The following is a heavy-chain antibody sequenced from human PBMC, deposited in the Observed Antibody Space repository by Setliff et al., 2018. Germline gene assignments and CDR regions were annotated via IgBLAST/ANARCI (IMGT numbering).Heavy chain of an antibody. J-gene: IGHJ3*02. D-gene: IGHD2-2*01. Sequence: SETLSLTCSVSGGSISGSHYSWVWMCQPPGKGLEWIAEINHSGSTNYNPSLKSRVTISVDTSKNQFSLILRSVTAADTAVYYCARGRMRGSCSGPSCTYDPFDIWGQGTPVTVSS. CDR1: GGSISGSHYS. CDR2: INHSGST. V-gene: IGHV4-39*07. CDR3: ARGRMRGSCSGPSCTYDPFDI.